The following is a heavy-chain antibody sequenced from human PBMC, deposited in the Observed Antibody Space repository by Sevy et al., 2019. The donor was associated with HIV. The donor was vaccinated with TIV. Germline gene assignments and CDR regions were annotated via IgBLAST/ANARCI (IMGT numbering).Heavy chain of an antibody. Sequence: ASVKVSCKSSGYTFKGYYIHWVRQAPGQGLEWMGWINPNTGASKYAQTFQGRVTMTRDTSISTAYMELRGLRSDDTSMYYCVFVWRITVAAGFDIWGQGTMVTVSS. V-gene: IGHV1-2*02. CDR3: VFVWRITVAAGFDI. D-gene: IGHD6-19*01. CDR2: INPNTGAS. CDR1: GYTFKGYY. J-gene: IGHJ3*02.